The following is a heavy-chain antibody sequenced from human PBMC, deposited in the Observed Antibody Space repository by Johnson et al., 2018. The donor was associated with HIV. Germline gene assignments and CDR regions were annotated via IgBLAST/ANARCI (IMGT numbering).Heavy chain of an antibody. CDR2: ISSSGSTI. D-gene: IGHD3-22*01. CDR3: AKERGYDSSGYNRWYVPDAFDI. V-gene: IGHV3-11*01. CDR1: GFTFSDYY. Sequence: QVQLVESGGGLVKPGGSLRLSCVASGFTFSDYYMTWVRQAPGKGLEWVSYISSSGSTIYSADSVKGRFTIPRDTSKNTLYLQMNSLRAEDTAVYYCAKERGYDSSGYNRWYVPDAFDIWGQGTMVTVSS. J-gene: IGHJ3*02.